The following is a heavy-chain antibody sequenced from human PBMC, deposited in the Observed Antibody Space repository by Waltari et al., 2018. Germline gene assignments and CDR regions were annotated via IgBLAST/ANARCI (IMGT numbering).Heavy chain of an antibody. CDR1: GYSISSGYY. CDR3: ARTAVDTAMVTSFYYYYMDV. V-gene: IGHV4-38-2*01. Sequence: QVQLQESGPGLVKPSETLSLTCAVSGYSISSGYYWGWIRQPPGKGLEWIGSIYHSGGTTYDPSLKSRVTISVDTSKNQFSLKRGAVTAADTAVYYCARTAVDTAMVTSFYYYYMDVWGKGTTVTVSS. CDR2: IYHSGGT. J-gene: IGHJ6*03. D-gene: IGHD5-18*01.